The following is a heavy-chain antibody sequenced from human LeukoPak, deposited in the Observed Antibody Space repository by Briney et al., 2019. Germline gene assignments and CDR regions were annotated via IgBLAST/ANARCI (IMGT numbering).Heavy chain of an antibody. J-gene: IGHJ6*02. CDR1: GYTFSNFG. D-gene: IGHD6-19*01. V-gene: IGHV1-18*01. CDR2: ISAYNGNT. Sequence: ASVRVSCKTSGYTFSNFGINWVRQAPGQGLEWLGWISAYNGNTNYAQKFQDRVTLTTDASTSTAYLELRSLTSDDTAVYYCARDPLSSTWSNYYHAMDVWGPGTTVTVSS. CDR3: ARDPLSSTWSNYYHAMDV.